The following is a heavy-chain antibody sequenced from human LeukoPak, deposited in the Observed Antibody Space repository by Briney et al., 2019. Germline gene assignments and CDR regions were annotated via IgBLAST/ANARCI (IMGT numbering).Heavy chain of an antibody. J-gene: IGHJ4*02. Sequence: SETLSLTCTVSGGSISSTSYYWGWIRQAPGKGLEWLASIYYSGATYYNPSLKSRLTVSGDTSDNRFSLELTSVTAADTAVYYCARQGLQQLLPGSNFWGQGTLVTVSS. D-gene: IGHD6-13*01. CDR2: IYYSGAT. V-gene: IGHV4-39*01. CDR1: GGSISSTSYY. CDR3: ARQGLQQLLPGSNF.